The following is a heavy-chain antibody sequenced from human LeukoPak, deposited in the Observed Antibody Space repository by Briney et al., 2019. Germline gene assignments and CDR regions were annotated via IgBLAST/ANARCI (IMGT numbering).Heavy chain of an antibody. CDR1: GGSFSGYY. V-gene: IGHV4-34*01. J-gene: IGHJ5*02. D-gene: IGHD2-2*02. CDR3: ARGLYCTSTNCYTTNWFDP. CDR2: INHSGST. Sequence: SETLSLTCAVYGGSFSGYYWSWIRQPPGKGLEWIGEINHSGSTNYNPSLKSRVTISLDTSKNQFSPKLSSVTAADTAVYYCARGLYCTSTNCYTTNWFDPWGQGTLVTVSS.